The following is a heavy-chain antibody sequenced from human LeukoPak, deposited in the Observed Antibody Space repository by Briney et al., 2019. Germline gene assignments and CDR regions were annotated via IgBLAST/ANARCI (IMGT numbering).Heavy chain of an antibody. V-gene: IGHV3-23*01. D-gene: IGHD3-22*01. CDR1: GFTFSSSW. J-gene: IGHJ4*02. CDR3: AKEIYYYDSSGPMYYFDY. Sequence: GGSLRLSCAASGFTFSSSWMHWVRQAPGKGLEWVSAISGSGGSTYYADSVKGRFTISRDNSKNTLYLQMNSLRAEDTAVYYCAKEIYYYDSSGPMYYFDYWGQGTLVTVSS. CDR2: ISGSGGST.